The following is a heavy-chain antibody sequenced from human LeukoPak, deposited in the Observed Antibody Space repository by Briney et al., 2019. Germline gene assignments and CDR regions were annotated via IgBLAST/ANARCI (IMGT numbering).Heavy chain of an antibody. CDR1: GYTFTSYY. J-gene: IGHJ3*02. D-gene: IGHD3-3*02. V-gene: IGHV1-2*02. CDR3: ASWLEKLDAFDI. Sequence: ASVKVSCKASGYTFTSYYMHWVRQAPGQGLEWMGWINPNSGGTNYAQKFQGRVTMTRDTSISTAYMELSRLKSDDTAVYYRASWLEKLDAFDIWGQGTMVTVSS. CDR2: INPNSGGT.